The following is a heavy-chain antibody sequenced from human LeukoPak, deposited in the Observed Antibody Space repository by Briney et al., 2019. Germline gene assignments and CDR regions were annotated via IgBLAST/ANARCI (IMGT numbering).Heavy chain of an antibody. V-gene: IGHV1-69*13. D-gene: IGHD2-15*01. CDR3: ARERIIPQEYYYYGMGV. J-gene: IGHJ6*02. CDR2: IIPIFGTA. Sequence: SVKVSCKASGGTFSSYAISWVRQAPGQGLEWMGGIIPIFGTANYAQKFQGRVTITADESTSTAYMELSSLRSEDTAVYYCARERIIPQEYYYYGMGVWGQGTTVTVSS. CDR1: GGTFSSYA.